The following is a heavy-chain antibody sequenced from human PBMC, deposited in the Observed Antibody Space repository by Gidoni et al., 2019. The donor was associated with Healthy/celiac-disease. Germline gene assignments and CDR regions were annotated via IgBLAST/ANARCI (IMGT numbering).Heavy chain of an antibody. V-gene: IGHV4-34*01. CDR3: ARGSPTPAFGVVIIRPQGDYYYYYMDV. D-gene: IGHD3-3*01. CDR1: GGSFSGYY. Sequence: QVQLQQWGAGLLKPSETLSLTCAVFGGSFSGYYWSWIRQPPGKGLEWIGEINHSGSTNYNPSLKSRVTISVDTSKNQFSLKLSSVTAADTAVYYCARGSPTPAFGVVIIRPQGDYYYYYMDVWGKGTTVTVSS. J-gene: IGHJ6*03. CDR2: INHSGST.